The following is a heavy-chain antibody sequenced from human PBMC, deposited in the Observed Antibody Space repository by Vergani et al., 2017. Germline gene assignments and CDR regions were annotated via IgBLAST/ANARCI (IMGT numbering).Heavy chain of an antibody. J-gene: IGHJ4*02. Sequence: EVQLVESGGGLVKPGGSLRLSCAASGFTFSSYSMTWVRQAPGKGLEWVSSISSSSGYLYYADSVKGRFTISRDNAKNSLYLQMNSLRAEDTAVYYCARGAPGSSSWVLFPDWGQGALVTVSS. D-gene: IGHD6-13*01. V-gene: IGHV3-21*01. CDR2: ISSSSGYL. CDR1: GFTFSSYS. CDR3: ARGAPGSSSWVLFPD.